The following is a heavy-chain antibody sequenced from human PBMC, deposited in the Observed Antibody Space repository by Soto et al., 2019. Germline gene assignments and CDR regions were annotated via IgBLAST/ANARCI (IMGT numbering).Heavy chain of an antibody. CDR2: IWYDGSNK. CDR3: ARDPRRYCSGGSCYARYFQH. CDR1: GFTFSSYG. V-gene: IGHV3-33*01. J-gene: IGHJ1*01. Sequence: QVQLVESGGGVVQPGRSLRLSCAASGFTFSSYGMHWVRQAPGKGLEWVAVIWYDGSNKYYADSVKGRFTISRDNSKNPLYLQMNSLRAEDTAVYYCARDPRRYCSGGSCYARYFQHWGQGTLVTVSS. D-gene: IGHD2-15*01.